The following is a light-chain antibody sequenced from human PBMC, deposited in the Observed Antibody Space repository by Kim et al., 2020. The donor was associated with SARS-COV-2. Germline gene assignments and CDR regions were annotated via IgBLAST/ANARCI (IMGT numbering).Light chain of an antibody. Sequence: ASVGDRVTIAGRASQSISRWLAWYQQRPGKAPKLLIYDASTLGSGVPSRFSGSGSGTEFTFSITTLQPDDFATYYCQQYKAYPYTFGRGTKLEI. CDR1: QSISRW. V-gene: IGKV1-5*01. CDR3: QQYKAYPYT. J-gene: IGKJ2*01. CDR2: DAS.